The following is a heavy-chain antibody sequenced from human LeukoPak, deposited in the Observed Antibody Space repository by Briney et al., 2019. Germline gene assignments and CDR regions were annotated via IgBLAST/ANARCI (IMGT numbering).Heavy chain of an antibody. CDR1: GYTFTSYG. CDR2: ISAYNGNT. J-gene: IGHJ2*01. CDR3: AREMVNYYGSGSYFDL. V-gene: IGHV1-18*01. D-gene: IGHD3-10*01. Sequence: ASVKVSCKASGYTFTSYGISWVRQAPGQGLEWMGWISAYNGNTNYAQKLQGRVTMTTDTSTSTAYMELRSLRSDDTAVYYCAREMVNYYGSGSYFDLWGRGTLVTVSS.